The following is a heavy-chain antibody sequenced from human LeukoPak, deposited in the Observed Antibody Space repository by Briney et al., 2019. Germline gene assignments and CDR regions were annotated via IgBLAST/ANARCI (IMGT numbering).Heavy chain of an antibody. CDR1: GGSISSYY. J-gene: IGHJ3*02. V-gene: IGHV4-59*05. CDR2: IYYSGST. Sequence: SETLSLTCTVSGGSISSYYWSWIRQPPGKGLEWIGSIYYSGSTYYNPSLKSRVTISVDTSKNQFSLKLSSVTAADTAVYYCARSASIVGATDAFDIWGQGTMVTVSS. CDR3: ARSASIVGATDAFDI. D-gene: IGHD1-26*01.